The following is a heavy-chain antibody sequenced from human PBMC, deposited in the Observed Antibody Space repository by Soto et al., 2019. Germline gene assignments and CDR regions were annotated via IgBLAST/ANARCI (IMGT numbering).Heavy chain of an antibody. D-gene: IGHD3-22*01. CDR3: ARGSEKYYDSSGYQLDY. CDR1: GGTFSSYA. CDR2: IIPIFGTA. V-gene: IGHV1-69*06. J-gene: IGHJ4*02. Sequence: ASVKVSCKASGGTFSSYAISWVRQAPGQGLEWMGGIIPIFGTANYAQKFQGRVTITADKSTSTAYMEPSSLRSEDTAVYYCARGSEKYYDSSGYQLDYWGQGTLVTVSS.